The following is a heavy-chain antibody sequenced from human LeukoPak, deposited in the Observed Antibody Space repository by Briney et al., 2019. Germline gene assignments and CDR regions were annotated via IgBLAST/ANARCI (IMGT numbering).Heavy chain of an antibody. CDR1: GSTFSGSA. CDR2: IRSKANSYAT. D-gene: IGHD6-6*01. V-gene: IGHV3-73*01. CDR3: TRWIAARPFDY. Sequence: GGSLRLSCAASGSTFSGSAMHWVRHASGKGLEWVGRIRSKANSYATAYAASVKGSFTISRDDSKNTAYLQMNSLKTEDTAVYYCTRWIAARPFDYWGQGTLVTVSS. J-gene: IGHJ4*02.